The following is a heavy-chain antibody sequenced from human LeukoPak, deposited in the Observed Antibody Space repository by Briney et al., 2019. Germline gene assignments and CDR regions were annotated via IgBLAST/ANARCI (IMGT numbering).Heavy chain of an antibody. CDR2: IKQDGSEK. CDR1: GFTFSSYW. J-gene: IGHJ3*02. V-gene: IGHV3-7*01. CDR3: AKYYYDSSDAFDI. Sequence: GGSLRLSCAASGFTFSSYWTSWVRQAPGKGLEWVANIKQDGSEKDYVDSVKGRFTISRDNAKNSLYLQMNSLRAEDTAVYYCAKYYYDSSDAFDIWGQGTMVTVSS. D-gene: IGHD3-22*01.